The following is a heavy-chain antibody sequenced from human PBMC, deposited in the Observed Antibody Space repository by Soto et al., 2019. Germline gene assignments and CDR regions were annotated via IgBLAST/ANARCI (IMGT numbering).Heavy chain of an antibody. Sequence: SETLSLTCNVSGASISSFAYYWAWIRQPPGKGLEWIGTVYYNENTYYNPSLKSRVTISVDTAKNQFSLNLRSVTAADTAVYFCARRERYYGSPGWFDPWGQGALVTVSS. J-gene: IGHJ5*02. CDR3: ARRERYYGSPGWFDP. CDR2: VYYNENT. D-gene: IGHD3-10*01. CDR1: GASISSFAYY. V-gene: IGHV4-39*01.